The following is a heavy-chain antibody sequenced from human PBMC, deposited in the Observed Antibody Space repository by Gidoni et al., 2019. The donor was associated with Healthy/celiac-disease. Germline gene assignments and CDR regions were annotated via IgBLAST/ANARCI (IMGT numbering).Heavy chain of an antibody. CDR3: AKVLSRAMIVVALDY. V-gene: IGHV3-23*01. CDR2: IRGSGCST. Sequence: EVQLLESGGGLVPPGGSLRISCAASGFTFSSYAISWVRQAPGKGLEGVSSIRGSGCSTSYEDSVKGPFTISRDNSKNTLYLQMNSLRAEDTAVYYCAKVLSRAMIVVALDYWGQGTLVTVSS. D-gene: IGHD3-22*01. J-gene: IGHJ4*02. CDR1: GFTFSSYA.